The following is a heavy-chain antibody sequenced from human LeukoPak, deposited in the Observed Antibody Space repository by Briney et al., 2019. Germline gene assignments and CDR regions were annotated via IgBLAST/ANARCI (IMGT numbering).Heavy chain of an antibody. D-gene: IGHD6-19*01. Sequence: SGTLSLTCAVSGGSISSSNWWSWVRQPPGKGLEWIGEIYHSGSTNYNPSLKSRVTISVDKSKNQFSLKLSSVTAADTAVYYCARLGSSGWYDFDYWGQGTLVTVSS. CDR2: IYHSGST. J-gene: IGHJ4*02. V-gene: IGHV4-4*02. CDR1: GGSISSSNW. CDR3: ARLGSSGWYDFDY.